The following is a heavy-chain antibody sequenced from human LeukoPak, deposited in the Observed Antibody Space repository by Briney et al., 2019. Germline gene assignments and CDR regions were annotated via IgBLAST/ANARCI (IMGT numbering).Heavy chain of an antibody. D-gene: IGHD3-10*01. CDR1: GFTFTGST. CDR3: AGTPWFGELTLDY. Sequence: SVKVSCKASGFTFTGSTIQWVRQARGQRLEWIGWIVVGSGNTNYAQKFQERVIITRDMSTTTVYMELSSLRSEDTAVYYCAGTPWFGELTLDYWGQGTLVTVSS. V-gene: IGHV1-58*02. CDR2: IVVGSGNT. J-gene: IGHJ4*02.